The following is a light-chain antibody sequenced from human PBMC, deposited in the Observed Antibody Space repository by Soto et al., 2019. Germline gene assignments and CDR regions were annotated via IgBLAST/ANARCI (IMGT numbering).Light chain of an antibody. J-gene: IGKJ1*01. CDR1: QSVSSN. Sequence: DIVMTQSPATLSVSPGKRATLSCRASQSVSSNLAWYQQKPGQAPRLLIYGASNRATGIPDRFSGSGSGTDFTLTISRLEPEDFAVYYCQQYGSSGTFGQGAKVDIK. CDR3: QQYGSSGT. CDR2: GAS. V-gene: IGKV3-20*01.